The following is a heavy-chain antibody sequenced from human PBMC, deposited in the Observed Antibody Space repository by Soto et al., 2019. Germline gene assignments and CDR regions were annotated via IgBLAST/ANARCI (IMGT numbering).Heavy chain of an antibody. Sequence: QVQLQESGPGLVKPSETLSLTCTVSGGSISSYYWSWIRQPPGKGLEWIGYIYYSGSTNYNPSLKSRVTISVDTSKNQFSLKLSSVTAADTAVYYCARTIPAAIGVDAFDIWGQGTMVTVSS. CDR3: ARTIPAAIGVDAFDI. D-gene: IGHD2-2*02. CDR2: IYYSGST. V-gene: IGHV4-59*01. CDR1: GGSISSYY. J-gene: IGHJ3*02.